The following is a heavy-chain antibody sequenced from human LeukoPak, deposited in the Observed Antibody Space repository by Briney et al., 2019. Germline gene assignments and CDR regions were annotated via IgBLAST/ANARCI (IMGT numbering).Heavy chain of an antibody. D-gene: IGHD6-19*01. J-gene: IGHJ6*03. Sequence: PGGSLRLSCVASGFTFSSYGIHWVRQAPGKGLEWVAFIHYDGSNKYYADSVKGRFTISRDNAKNSLYLQMNSLRAEDTAVYYCARDSAGGWVYYYMDVWGKGTTVTVSS. CDR1: GFTFSSYG. V-gene: IGHV3-30*02. CDR2: IHYDGSNK. CDR3: ARDSAGGWVYYYMDV.